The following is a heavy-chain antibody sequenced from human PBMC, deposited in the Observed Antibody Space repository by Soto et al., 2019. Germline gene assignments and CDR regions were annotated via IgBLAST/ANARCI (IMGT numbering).Heavy chain of an antibody. Sequence: QVQLQESGPGLVKPSETLSLTCTVSGGSISSYYWSWIRQPAGKGLEWIGRIYTSGSTNYNPSLKSRVTMSGDTSKNQFSLKLSSVTAADTAVYYCAREYEWELLGVFHYWGQGTLVTVSS. CDR3: AREYEWELLGVFHY. J-gene: IGHJ4*02. V-gene: IGHV4-4*07. D-gene: IGHD1-26*01. CDR1: GGSISSYY. CDR2: IYTSGST.